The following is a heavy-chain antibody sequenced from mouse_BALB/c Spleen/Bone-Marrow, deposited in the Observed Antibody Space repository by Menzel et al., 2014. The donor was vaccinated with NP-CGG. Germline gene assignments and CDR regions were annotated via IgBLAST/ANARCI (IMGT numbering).Heavy chain of an antibody. J-gene: IGHJ3*01. CDR3: ARGWLLSWFAY. V-gene: IGHV1S29*02. Sequence: VQLKESGPELVKPGASVKISCKASGYTFTDYSMHWVKQSHGRSLEWIGYIYPYNGGTGYNQKFKSKATLTVDNSSSTAYMELRSLTSEDSAVYYCARGWLLSWFAYWGQGTLVTVSA. CDR2: IYPYNGGT. D-gene: IGHD2-3*01. CDR1: GYTFTDYS.